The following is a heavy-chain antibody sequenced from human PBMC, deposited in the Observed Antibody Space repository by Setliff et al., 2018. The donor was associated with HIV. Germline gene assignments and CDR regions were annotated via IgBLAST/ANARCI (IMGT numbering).Heavy chain of an antibody. J-gene: IGHJ4*02. V-gene: IGHV3-11*03. CDR3: AKVVRGAISTIIDY. CDR1: GFRFSDYY. Sequence: GGSLRLSCAASGFRFSDYYMNWIRQAPGKGLEWLSYISSSAVDESSQYADSVRGRFAISRDNAKNSLFLQMNSLRAEDTAVYYCAKVVRGAISTIIDYWGQGTLVTVSS. CDR2: ISSSAVDESS. D-gene: IGHD3-10*01.